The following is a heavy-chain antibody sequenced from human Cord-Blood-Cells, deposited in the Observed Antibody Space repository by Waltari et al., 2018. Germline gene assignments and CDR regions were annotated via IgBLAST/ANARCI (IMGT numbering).Heavy chain of an antibody. CDR2: ISAYNGNT. D-gene: IGHD1-26*01. Sequence: QAQLVQSGAAVKKPGASVKVSCKASGYTSTSYGIRWVRQATGQWLEWMGWISAYNGNTTYAQKLQGTVTMTTHTSTSTAYMELRSLRSDDTAVYYCARRHGGSYYYGGQGTLVTVSS. CDR3: ARRHGGSYYY. J-gene: IGHJ4*02. V-gene: IGHV1-18*04. CDR1: GYTSTSYG.